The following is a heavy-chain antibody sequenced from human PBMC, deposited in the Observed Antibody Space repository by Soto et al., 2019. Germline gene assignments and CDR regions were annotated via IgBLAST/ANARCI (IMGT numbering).Heavy chain of an antibody. CDR3: ARGDRGGSGSPASYCYSGLDV. J-gene: IGHJ6*02. V-gene: IGHV3-23*01. CDR2: VSAGGDMT. D-gene: IGHD3-10*01. Sequence: DVQLLESGGHLVQPGGSLRLSCAASGFTFSSYAMSWVRQAPGKGLEWVSSVSAGGDMTYYSDSVKGRFTISRDNSNNALFLQMNSLRIEDTALYYCARGDRGGSGSPASYCYSGLDVWGQGTTVTVSS. CDR1: GFTFSSYA.